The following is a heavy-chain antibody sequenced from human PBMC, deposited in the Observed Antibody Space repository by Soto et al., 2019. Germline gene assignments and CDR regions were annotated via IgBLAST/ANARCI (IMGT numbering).Heavy chain of an antibody. J-gene: IGHJ4*02. CDR2: ISNDGDYK. CDR1: EFTFSSHL. CDR3: ARDEAFSAPYYLDY. D-gene: IGHD1-26*01. V-gene: IGHV3-30*03. Sequence: VQLVESGGGVVQPGRSLRLSCVASEFTFSSHLMHWVRQAPGKGLEWVAFISNDGDYKNYADSVKGRFTISRDNSKDTVYLEIHSLRPEDKALYHCARDEAFSAPYYLDYWGQGTLVIVS.